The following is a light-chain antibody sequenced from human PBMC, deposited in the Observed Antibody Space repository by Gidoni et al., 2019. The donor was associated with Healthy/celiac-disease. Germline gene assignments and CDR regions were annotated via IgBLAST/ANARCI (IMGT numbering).Light chain of an antibody. CDR3: QQYTNWPPIT. CDR1: QSVSSN. V-gene: IGKV3-15*01. J-gene: IGKJ5*01. Sequence: EIVTTQSPATLSVSPVERATLSCRASQSVSSNLAWYQQKPGHAPRHLIYGASTRATGIPARFSGSGSGPEFTLTIGSLQSEDFAVYYCQQYTNWPPITFGQGTRLEI. CDR2: GAS.